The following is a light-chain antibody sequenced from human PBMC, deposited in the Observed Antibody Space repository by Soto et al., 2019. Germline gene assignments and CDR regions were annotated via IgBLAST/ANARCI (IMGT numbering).Light chain of an antibody. J-gene: IGLJ1*01. CDR1: SNDVGNGYDS. CDR3: SSYTTDISPYV. V-gene: IGLV2-14*01. Sequence: QSALTQPASVSGSPGQSITISCTGTSNDVGNGYDSVSWYQHHPGKAPKLIIYEVVNRPSGVSNRFSGSKSGNTASLTISGLQADDEADYYCSSYTTDISPYVFGTGTKVNVL. CDR2: EVV.